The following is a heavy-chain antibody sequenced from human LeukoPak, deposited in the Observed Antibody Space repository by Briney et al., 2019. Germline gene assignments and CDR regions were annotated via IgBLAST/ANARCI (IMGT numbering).Heavy chain of an antibody. CDR1: GFTFSDYS. V-gene: IGHV3-48*01. CDR2: ISASSAAI. J-gene: IGHJ4*02. CDR3: ARDLNWGLDY. Sequence: GGSLRLSCAASGFTFSDYSVNWVRQAPGKGLEWISYISASSAAIHYADSVKGRFSISRDNAKNSLYLQMNSLRAEDTAVYYCARDLNWGLDYWGQGTLVTVSS. D-gene: IGHD7-27*01.